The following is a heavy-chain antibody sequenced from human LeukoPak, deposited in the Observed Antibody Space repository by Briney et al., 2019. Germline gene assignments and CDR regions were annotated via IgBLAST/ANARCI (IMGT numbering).Heavy chain of an antibody. CDR1: GGSLSSGDYY. V-gene: IGHV4-39*07. Sequence: SETLSLTCTVSGGSLSSGDYYWSWIRQPPGKGLEWIGEINHSGSTNYNPSLKSRVTISVDTSKNQFSLKLSSVTAADTAVYYCARDDSSGYHDDAFDIWGQGTMVTVSS. J-gene: IGHJ3*02. CDR3: ARDDSSGYHDDAFDI. CDR2: INHSGST. D-gene: IGHD3-22*01.